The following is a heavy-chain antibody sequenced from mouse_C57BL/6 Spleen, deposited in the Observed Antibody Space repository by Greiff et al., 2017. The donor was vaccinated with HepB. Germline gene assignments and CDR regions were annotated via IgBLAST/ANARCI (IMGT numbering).Heavy chain of an antibody. CDR1: GYTFTDYY. CDR2: INPNNGGT. CDR3: ARPDYYGSSSYYFDD. D-gene: IGHD1-1*01. J-gene: IGHJ2*01. Sequence: EVQLQQSGPELVKPGASVKISCKASGYTFTDYYMNWVKQSHGKSLEWIGDINPNNGGTSYNQKFKGKATLTVDKSSSTAYMELRSLTSEDSAVYYCARPDYYGSSSYYFDDWGQGTTLTVSS. V-gene: IGHV1-26*01.